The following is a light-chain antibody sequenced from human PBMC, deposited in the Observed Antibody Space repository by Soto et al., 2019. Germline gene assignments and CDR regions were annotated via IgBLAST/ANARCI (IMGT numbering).Light chain of an antibody. Sequence: DIQMTQSPSSLSASVGDRVTITCRASETIDNFLNWYQQKPGKAPAVLIFAASTLQSGVPSRFSGSVSGTVFTLTISSLQPEDSAIYYCQQRFSSSWTFSQGTKVEIK. CDR3: QQRFSSSWT. J-gene: IGKJ1*01. CDR1: ETIDNF. V-gene: IGKV1-39*01. CDR2: AAS.